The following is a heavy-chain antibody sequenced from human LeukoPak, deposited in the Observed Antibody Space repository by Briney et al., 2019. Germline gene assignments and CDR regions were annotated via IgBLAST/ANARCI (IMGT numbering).Heavy chain of an antibody. CDR2: ISSSSSTI. CDR3: AGPNVRGVIHPFDY. V-gene: IGHV3-48*01. J-gene: IGHJ4*02. Sequence: GGSLRLSCAASGFTFSSYSMNWVRQAPGKGLEWVSYISSSSSTIYYADSVKGRFTISRDNAKNSLYLQMNSLRAEDTAVYYCAGPNVRGVIHPFDYWGQGTLVTVSS. CDR1: GFTFSSYS. D-gene: IGHD3-10*01.